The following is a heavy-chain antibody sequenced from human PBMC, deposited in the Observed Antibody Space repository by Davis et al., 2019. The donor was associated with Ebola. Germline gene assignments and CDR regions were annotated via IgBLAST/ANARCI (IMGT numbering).Heavy chain of an antibody. CDR1: GYRFSAYY. J-gene: IGHJ6*04. V-gene: IGHV1-2*06. CDR2: IKPDSGGT. Sequence: AASVKVSCKASGYRFSAYYMHWVRQAPGQGLEWVGRIKPDSGGTNYAQKLQGRVTMTTDTSTSTAYMELRGLRSDDTAVYYCARAFITHLYYYYYGMDVWGKGTTVTVSS. CDR3: ARAFITHLYYYYYGMDV. D-gene: IGHD3-10*01.